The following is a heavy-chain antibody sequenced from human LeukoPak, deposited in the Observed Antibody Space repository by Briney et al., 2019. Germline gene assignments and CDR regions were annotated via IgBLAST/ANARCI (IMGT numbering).Heavy chain of an antibody. D-gene: IGHD3-10*01. Sequence: GASVKVSCKASGYTFTGYYMHWVRQAPGQGLEWMGWINPNSGGTNYAQKFQGRVTMTRDTSISTAYMELSRPRSDDTAVYYCAKTPTQWFGELLWFDYWGQGTLVTVSS. J-gene: IGHJ4*02. CDR2: INPNSGGT. V-gene: IGHV1-2*02. CDR1: GYTFTGYY. CDR3: AKTPTQWFGELLWFDY.